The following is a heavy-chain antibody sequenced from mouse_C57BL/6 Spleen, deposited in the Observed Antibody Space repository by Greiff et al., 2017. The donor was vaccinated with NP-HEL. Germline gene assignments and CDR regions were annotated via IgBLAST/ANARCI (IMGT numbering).Heavy chain of an antibody. CDR1: GYTFTDYY. CDR2: INPYNGGT. V-gene: IGHV1-19*01. D-gene: IGHD2-1*01. J-gene: IGHJ2*01. CDR3: ARLYYGNYVRY. Sequence: EVKLMESGPVLAKPGASVKMSCKASGYTFTDYYMNWVKQSHGKSLEWIGVINPYNGGTSYNQKFKGKATLTVDKSSSTAYMELNSLTSEDSAVYYCARLYYGNYVRYWGQGTTLTVSS.